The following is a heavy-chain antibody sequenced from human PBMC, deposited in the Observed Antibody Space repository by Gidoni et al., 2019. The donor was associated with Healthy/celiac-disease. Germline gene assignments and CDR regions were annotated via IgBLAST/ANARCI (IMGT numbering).Heavy chain of an antibody. CDR3: ARDMGEYCGGDGYPSTFDY. Sequence: EVQLVESGGGLVKPGGSLRLSCAASGFTFSSYSMNWVRQAPGKGLEWGSSISSSSSYIYYADSVKGRVIISRDNAKNALYLQMNSLRAEDTAVYYCARDMGEYCGGDGYPSTFDYWGQGTLVTVSS. V-gene: IGHV3-21*01. CDR1: GFTFSSYS. CDR2: ISSSSSYI. D-gene: IGHD2-21*02. J-gene: IGHJ4*02.